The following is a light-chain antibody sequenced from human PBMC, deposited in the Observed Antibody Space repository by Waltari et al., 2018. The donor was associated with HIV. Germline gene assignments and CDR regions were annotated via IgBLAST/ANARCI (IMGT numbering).Light chain of an antibody. CDR2: DAS. V-gene: IGKV3-11*01. CDR3: QQRSAWPFT. Sequence: EIVLTQSPATLPLSPGEGATLSCRASQNIDFSLAWYQQRPGQAPSLLIYDASNRATGIPARFSGSGSGTDFTLTISSLEPEDFAVYYCQQRSAWPFTFGGGTRVEI. CDR1: QNIDFS. J-gene: IGKJ4*02.